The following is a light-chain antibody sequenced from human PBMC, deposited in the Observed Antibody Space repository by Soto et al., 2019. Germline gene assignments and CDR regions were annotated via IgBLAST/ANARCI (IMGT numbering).Light chain of an antibody. J-gene: IGKJ1*01. CDR2: KAS. CDR3: QQYNSYSA. V-gene: IGKV1-5*03. Sequence: DIQMTQSPSTLSASVGDRVTITCRASQSISSWLAWYQQKPGKAPKLLIYKASSLESGVPSRFSGSGAGTAFTLTISSLQPDHVAAYYCQQYNSYSAFGQVTKVEIK. CDR1: QSISSW.